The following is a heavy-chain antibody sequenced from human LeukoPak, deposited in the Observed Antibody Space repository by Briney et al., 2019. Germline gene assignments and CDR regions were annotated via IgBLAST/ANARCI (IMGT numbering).Heavy chain of an antibody. CDR3: ARVQSAYCSSSSCYGGYFDY. V-gene: IGHV1-3*01. CDR1: GYTFTSYA. D-gene: IGHD2-2*01. Sequence: GASVKVFCKASGYTFTSYAMHWVRQAPGQRPEWMGWINAGNGNTKYSQKFQGRVTITRDTSASTAYMELSSLRPEDTAVYYCARVQSAYCSSSSCYGGYFDYWGQGTLVTVST. J-gene: IGHJ4*02. CDR2: INAGNGNT.